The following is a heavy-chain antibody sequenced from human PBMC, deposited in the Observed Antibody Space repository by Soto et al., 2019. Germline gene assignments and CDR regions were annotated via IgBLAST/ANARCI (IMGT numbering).Heavy chain of an antibody. CDR2: IIPIFGTA. J-gene: IGHJ4*02. CDR1: GGTFSSYA. Sequence: GASVKVSCKASGGTFSSYAISWVRQAPGQGLEWMGGIIPIFGTANYAQKFKGRVTITADESTSTAYMELSSLRSGDTAVYYCARESPTFGVVIIEGPFDYWGQGTLVTVSS. D-gene: IGHD3-3*01. V-gene: IGHV1-69*13. CDR3: ARESPTFGVVIIEGPFDY.